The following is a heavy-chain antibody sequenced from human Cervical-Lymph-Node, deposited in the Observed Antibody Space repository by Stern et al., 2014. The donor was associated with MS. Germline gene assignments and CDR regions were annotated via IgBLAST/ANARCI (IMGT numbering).Heavy chain of an antibody. CDR3: ARQTSVTSSLNFYYGMDV. J-gene: IGHJ6*02. Sequence: VQLVESGPGLVKPSETLSLPSTVSVGSISDYYWNWIRQPAGKGLEWIGRIYSRGATNYNPSRKSRVTMSVDTPKNQFSLKLTSLSAADTAVYYCARQTSVTSSLNFYYGMDVWGQGTTVTVSS. D-gene: IGHD4-17*01. CDR2: IYSRGAT. CDR1: VGSISDYY. V-gene: IGHV4-4*07.